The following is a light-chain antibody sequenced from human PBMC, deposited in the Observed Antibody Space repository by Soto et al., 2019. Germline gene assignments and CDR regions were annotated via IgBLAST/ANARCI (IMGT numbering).Light chain of an antibody. J-gene: IGKJ1*01. V-gene: IGKV3-20*01. CDR2: GAS. Sequence: SVLTQAPGTLSLSPLERATLSFMSIQSVSSNYLAWYQQKPGQAPRLLIYGASTRATGIPDRFSGSGSGTDFTLTISRLEPEDSAVYYCQQYGSSPTWTFGQGTKVDIK. CDR1: QSVSSNY. CDR3: QQYGSSPTWT.